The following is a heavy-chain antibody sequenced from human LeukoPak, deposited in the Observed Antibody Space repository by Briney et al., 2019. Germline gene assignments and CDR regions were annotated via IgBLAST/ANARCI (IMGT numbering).Heavy chain of an antibody. CDR3: ARALNPLPGTYYFDY. CDR2: IYYSGST. D-gene: IGHD2-15*01. V-gene: IGHV4-30-4*01. Sequence: PSETLSLTCTVSGGSISSGDYYWSWIRQPPEKGLQWIGYIYYSGSTYYNPSLKSRITISLDTSKNQFSLELTSVTAADTAVYYCARALNPLPGTYYFDYWGQGTLVTVSS. CDR1: GGSISSGDYY. J-gene: IGHJ4*02.